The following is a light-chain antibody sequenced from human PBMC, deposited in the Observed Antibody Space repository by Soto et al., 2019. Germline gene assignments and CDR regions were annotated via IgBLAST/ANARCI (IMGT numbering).Light chain of an antibody. J-gene: IGKJ1*01. V-gene: IGKV3-20*01. CDR1: QYVSNSF. CDR3: QQYGRSPGT. CDR2: GAS. Sequence: EIVLTQSPGTLSLSPGERATLSCRASQYVSNSFLAWYQQKPGQAPRLLLYGASSRATGIPDRFSGSGSGTDFTLTISRLEPEDFAVYSCQQYGRSPGTFGQGTKVEIK.